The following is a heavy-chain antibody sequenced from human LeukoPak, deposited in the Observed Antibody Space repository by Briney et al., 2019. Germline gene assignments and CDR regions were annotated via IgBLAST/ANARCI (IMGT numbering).Heavy chain of an antibody. V-gene: IGHV4-34*01. Sequence: SETLSLTCTVSGGSISSYYWSWIRQPPGKGLEWIGEINHSGSTNYNPSLKSRVTISVDTSKNQFSLKLSSVTAADTAVYYCARGSQADYDFWSGYYHGRYFDYWGQGTLVTVSS. CDR3: ARGSQADYDFWSGYYHGRYFDY. CDR1: GGSISSYY. CDR2: INHSGST. D-gene: IGHD3-3*01. J-gene: IGHJ4*02.